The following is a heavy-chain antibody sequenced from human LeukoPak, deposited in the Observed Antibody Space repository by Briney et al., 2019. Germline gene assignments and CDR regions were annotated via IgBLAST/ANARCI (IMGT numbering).Heavy chain of an antibody. CDR1: GFNFSNYG. CDR2: ISGRGVST. J-gene: IGHJ4*02. D-gene: IGHD3-22*01. V-gene: IGHV3-23*01. Sequence: GGSLRLSCAASGFNFSNYGMSWVRQAPGKGLEWVSSISGRGVSTYYADSMKGRFTISRSISKNTLFLQVNSLRAEDTAVYYCASHGDSYYVFSYWGQGTLLTVSS. CDR3: ASHGDSYYVFSY.